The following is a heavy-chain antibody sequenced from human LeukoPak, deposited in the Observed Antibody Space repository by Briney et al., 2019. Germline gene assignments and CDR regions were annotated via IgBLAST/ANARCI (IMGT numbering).Heavy chain of an antibody. CDR1: GFTFSDYY. CDR2: IKQDGSEK. Sequence: PGGSLRLSCAASGFTFSDYYMSWIRQAPGKGLEWVANIKQDGSEKYYVDSVKGRFTISRDNAKNSLYLQMNSLRAEDTAVYYYAREFYDILTYFDYWGQGTLVTVSS. D-gene: IGHD3-9*01. J-gene: IGHJ4*02. CDR3: AREFYDILTYFDY. V-gene: IGHV3-7*01.